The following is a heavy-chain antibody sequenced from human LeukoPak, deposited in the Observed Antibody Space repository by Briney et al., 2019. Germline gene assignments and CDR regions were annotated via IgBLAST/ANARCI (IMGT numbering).Heavy chain of an antibody. Sequence: SVKVSCKASGGTFSSYAISWVPQAPGQGLEWMGRIIPILGIINYAQKFQGRVTITADKSTSTAYMELSSLRSEDTAVYYCAGPLKSIAARYFDLWGRGTLVTVSS. D-gene: IGHD6-6*01. J-gene: IGHJ2*01. V-gene: IGHV1-69*04. CDR1: GGTFSSYA. CDR3: AGPLKSIAARYFDL. CDR2: IIPILGII.